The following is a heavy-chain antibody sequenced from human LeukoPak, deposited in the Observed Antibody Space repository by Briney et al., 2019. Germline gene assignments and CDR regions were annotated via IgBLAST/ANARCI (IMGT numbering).Heavy chain of an antibody. D-gene: IGHD2-2*01. Sequence: SSETLSLTCTVSGGSISSSSYYWGWIRQPPGKGLEWIGSIHYSGSTYYNPSLKSRVTISVDTSKNQFSLKLSSVTAADTAVYYCARLACSSTSCSSRDYYYYYMDVWGKGTTVTISS. CDR2: IHYSGST. CDR1: GGSISSSSYY. CDR3: ARLACSSTSCSSRDYYYYYMDV. J-gene: IGHJ6*03. V-gene: IGHV4-39*01.